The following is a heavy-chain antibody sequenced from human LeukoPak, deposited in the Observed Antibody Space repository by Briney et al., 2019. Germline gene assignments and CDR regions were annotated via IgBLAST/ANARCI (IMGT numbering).Heavy chain of an antibody. D-gene: IGHD2-21*02. Sequence: ASVTVSCKASGYTFTSYGISWVRQAPGQGLEWMGWISAYNGNTNYAQKLQGRVTMTTDTSTSTAYMELRSLRSDDTAVYYCARVVVTANFFDYWGQGTLVTVSS. CDR1: GYTFTSYG. J-gene: IGHJ4*02. CDR3: ARVVVTANFFDY. CDR2: ISAYNGNT. V-gene: IGHV1-18*04.